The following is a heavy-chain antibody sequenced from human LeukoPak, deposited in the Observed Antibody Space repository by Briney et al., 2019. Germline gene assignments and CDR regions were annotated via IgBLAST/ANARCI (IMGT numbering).Heavy chain of an antibody. CDR3: AREGDDTPGAFDI. J-gene: IGHJ3*02. CDR1: GFTFSSYG. CDR2: ISYDGSNK. V-gene: IGHV3-30*03. D-gene: IGHD3-16*01. Sequence: GGSLRLSCAASGFTFSSYGMHWVRQAPGKGLEWVAVISYDGSNKYYADSVKGRFTISRDNSKNTLYLQMNSLRAEDTAVYYCAREGDDTPGAFDIWGQGTMVTVSS.